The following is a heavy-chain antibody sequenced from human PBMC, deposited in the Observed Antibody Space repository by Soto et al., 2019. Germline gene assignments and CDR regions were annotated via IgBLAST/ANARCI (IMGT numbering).Heavy chain of an antibody. CDR1: GFTFRNNV. J-gene: IGHJ4*02. D-gene: IGHD1-1*01. Sequence: PGGSLRLSCAASGFTFRNNVLSWVRQAPGKGLDWVSTISTSSSNIFYAASVKGRFTVSRDNDKNTLYLQMDNLRAEDTAVYFCARGLGGVPLAAELDYWGQGTLVIVS. CDR2: ISTSSSNI. CDR3: ARGLGGVPLAAELDY. V-gene: IGHV3-21*06.